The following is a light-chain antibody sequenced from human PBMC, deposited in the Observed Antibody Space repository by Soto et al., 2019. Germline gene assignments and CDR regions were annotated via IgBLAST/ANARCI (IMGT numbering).Light chain of an antibody. CDR3: QQYNNWPRAT. J-gene: IGKJ4*01. V-gene: IGKV3-15*01. Sequence: VMTQSPATLSVSPGERATLSCRASQSISSNLAWYQQKPGQAPRLLMFRTSSRATGFPARFSGSGSGTEFNLTISSLQSEDFGVYYCQQYNNWPRATFGEGTKVEIK. CDR2: RTS. CDR1: QSISSN.